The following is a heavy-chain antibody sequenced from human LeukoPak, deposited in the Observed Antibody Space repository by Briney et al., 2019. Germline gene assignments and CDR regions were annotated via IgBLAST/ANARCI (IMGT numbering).Heavy chain of an antibody. V-gene: IGHV3-30*02. CDR1: GFTFSTYG. D-gene: IGHD4-17*01. J-gene: IGHJ3*02. CDR3: ATSDYDAFDI. CDR2: IRYAGGSK. Sequence: GGSLRLSCAASGFTFSTYGMHWVRQAPGKGLEWVSFIRYAGGSKYYADSVKGRFTISRDNSKNTLYLQMNSLSAEDTAVYYCATSDYDAFDIWGQGTMVTVSS.